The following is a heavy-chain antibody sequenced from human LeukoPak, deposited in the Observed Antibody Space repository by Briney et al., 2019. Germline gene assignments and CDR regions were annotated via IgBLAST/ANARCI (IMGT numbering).Heavy chain of an antibody. CDR2: MFYSGNT. CDR3: ARDQEHCSGTSCYPYWYDS. J-gene: IGHJ5*01. V-gene: IGHV4-4*07. CDR1: GASITSYH. Sequence: PSETLSLTCTVSGASITSYHWSWIRQPAGKGLEWIGPMFYSGNTDYNPSLKSRLTMSIDTSKNQFSLKLSSVTAADTAVYFCARDQEHCSGTSCYPYWYDSWGQGTLVTVSS. D-gene: IGHD2-2*01.